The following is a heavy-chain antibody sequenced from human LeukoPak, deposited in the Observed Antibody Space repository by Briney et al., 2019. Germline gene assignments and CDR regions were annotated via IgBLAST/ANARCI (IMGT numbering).Heavy chain of an antibody. Sequence: SETLSLTCTVSGGSISTYFWSWVRQPPGKGLEWIGYIYYTGSTNYNPSLKSRVTISVDTSKNQFSLKLSSVTAADTAVYYCARDSGSGSYYNYHYYYYMDVWGKGTTVTVSS. D-gene: IGHD3-10*01. J-gene: IGHJ6*03. CDR1: GGSISTYF. V-gene: IGHV4-59*01. CDR3: ARDSGSGSYYNYHYYYYMDV. CDR2: IYYTGST.